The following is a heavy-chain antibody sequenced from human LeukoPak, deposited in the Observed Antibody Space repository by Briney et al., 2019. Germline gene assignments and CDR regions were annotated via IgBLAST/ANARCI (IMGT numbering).Heavy chain of an antibody. CDR2: IKSKTDGGTT. J-gene: IGHJ4*02. CDR3: SADYDYVWGRFDY. Sequence: GGSLRLSCAASGFTFSNAWMSWVRQAPGKGLEWVGRIKSKTDGGTTDYAAPVKGRFTISRDDSKNTLYLQMNSLKTEDTAVYYCSADYDYVWGRFDYWGQGTLVTVSS. CDR1: GFTFSNAW. D-gene: IGHD3-16*01. V-gene: IGHV3-15*01.